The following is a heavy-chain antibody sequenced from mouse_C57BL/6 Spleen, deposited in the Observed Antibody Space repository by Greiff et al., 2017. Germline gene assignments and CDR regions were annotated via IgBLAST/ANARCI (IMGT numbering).Heavy chain of an antibody. CDR1: GYTFTSYW. CDR2: IHPNSGST. CDR3: AKNYGRYYAMDY. V-gene: IGHV1-64*01. D-gene: IGHD1-1*01. J-gene: IGHJ4*01. Sequence: QVQLQQSGAELVKPGASVKLSCKASGYTFTSYWMHWVKQRPGQGLEWIGMIHPNSGSTNYNEKFKSKATLTVDKSSSTAYMQLSSLTSEDSAVYYCAKNYGRYYAMDYWGQGTSVTVSS.